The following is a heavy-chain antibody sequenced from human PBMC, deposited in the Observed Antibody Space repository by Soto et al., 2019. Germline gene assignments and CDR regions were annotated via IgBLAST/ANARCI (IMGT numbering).Heavy chain of an antibody. CDR2: IYPGDSDT. Sequence: GESLKISCKASGYSFTSYWIGWVRQMRGKGLEWMGTIYPGDSDTRYSPSFQGQVTISADKSISTAYLQWSSLKSSDTAMYYCARLFGLEADYWGQGTLVTVSS. J-gene: IGHJ4*02. CDR3: ARLFGLEADY. CDR1: GYSFTSYW. V-gene: IGHV5-51*01. D-gene: IGHD3-10*01.